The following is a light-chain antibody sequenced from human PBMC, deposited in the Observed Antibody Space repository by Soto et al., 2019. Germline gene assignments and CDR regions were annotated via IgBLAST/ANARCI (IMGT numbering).Light chain of an antibody. J-gene: IGKJ2*01. CDR2: AAS. V-gene: IGKV1-39*01. CDR3: QQSYSTLQYT. Sequence: DIQMTQSPSSLSASVGDRVTITCRAGQSISSYLNWYQQKPGKAPKLLIYAASSLQSGVPSRFSGSGSGTDFTLTISSLQPEDFATYYCQQSYSTLQYTFGQGTKVDIK. CDR1: QSISSY.